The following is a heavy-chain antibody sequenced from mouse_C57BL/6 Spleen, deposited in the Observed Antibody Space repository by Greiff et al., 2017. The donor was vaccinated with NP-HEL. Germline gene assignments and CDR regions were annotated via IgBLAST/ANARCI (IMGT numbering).Heavy chain of an antibody. J-gene: IGHJ1*03. CDR3: AEGEIRGWYFDV. D-gene: IGHD2-4*01. Sequence: QVQLQQPGAELVKPWASVKMSCKASGYTFTSYWITWVKQRPGQGLEWIGDIYPGSGSTNYNEKFKSKATLTVDTSSSTAYMQLSSLTSEDSAVYYCAEGEIRGWYFDVWGTGTTVTVSS. CDR1: GYTFTSYW. CDR2: IYPGSGST. V-gene: IGHV1-55*01.